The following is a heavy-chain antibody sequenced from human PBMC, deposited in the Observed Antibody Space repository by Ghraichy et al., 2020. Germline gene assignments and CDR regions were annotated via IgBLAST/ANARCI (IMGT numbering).Heavy chain of an antibody. CDR3: AKGTRSGWYYYYGMDV. V-gene: IGHV3-23*01. CDR2: ISGSGGST. D-gene: IGHD6-19*01. J-gene: IGHJ6*02. Sequence: SCAASGFTFSSYAMSWVRQAPGKGLEWVSAISGSGGSTYYADSVKGRFTISRDNSKNTLYLQMNSLRAEDTAVYYCAKGTRSGWYYYYGMDVWGQGTTVTVSS. CDR1: GFTFSSYA.